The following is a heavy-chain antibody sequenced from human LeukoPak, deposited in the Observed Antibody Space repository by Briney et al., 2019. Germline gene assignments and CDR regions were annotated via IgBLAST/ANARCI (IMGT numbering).Heavy chain of an antibody. CDR1: GYTFTSYG. D-gene: IGHD3-10*01. CDR2: ISAYNGNT. J-gene: IGHJ4*02. V-gene: IGHV1-18*04. Sequence: ASVKLSCTASGYTFTSYGISWVRQAPGQGLEWMGWISAYNGNTNYAQKLQGRVAMTTDTSTSTAYMELRSLRSDDTAVYYCARGGRVRGVIRPFDYWGQGTLVTVSS. CDR3: ARGGRVRGVIRPFDY.